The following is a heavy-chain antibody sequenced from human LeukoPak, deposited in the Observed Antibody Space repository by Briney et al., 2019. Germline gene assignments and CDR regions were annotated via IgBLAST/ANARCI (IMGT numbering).Heavy chain of an antibody. V-gene: IGHV4-59*01. J-gene: IGHJ6*02. D-gene: IGHD6-19*01. Sequence: SETLSLTCTVSGGSISSYYWSWIRQPPGKGLEWIGYIYYSGSTNYNPSLKSRVTISVDMSKNRFSLKLSSVTAADTAVYYCARDRAVAGRYYYGMDVWGQGTTVTVSS. CDR3: ARDRAVAGRYYYGMDV. CDR2: IYYSGST. CDR1: GGSISSYY.